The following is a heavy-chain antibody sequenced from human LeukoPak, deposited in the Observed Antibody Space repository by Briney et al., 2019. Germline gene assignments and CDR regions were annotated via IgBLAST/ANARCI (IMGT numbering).Heavy chain of an antibody. Sequence: GGSRRLSWAASGFGFNIHRMSGVRQVPGKGLEWVSSISTSGTNMYYADSVKGRSTISRNNAQNSLYLQMNSLRAEDTAIYYCAREGSYDDLDYWGQGTLVTVSS. J-gene: IGHJ4*02. D-gene: IGHD5-12*01. V-gene: IGHV3-21*04. CDR1: GFGFNIHR. CDR2: ISTSGTNM. CDR3: AREGSYDDLDY.